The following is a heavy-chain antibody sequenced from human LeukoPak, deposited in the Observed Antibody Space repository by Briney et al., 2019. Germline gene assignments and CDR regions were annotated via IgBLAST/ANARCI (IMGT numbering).Heavy chain of an antibody. CDR3: ARDIRKYDTLTGWNFDY. CDR1: GFTFSAYS. J-gene: IGHJ4*02. V-gene: IGHV3-21*01. D-gene: IGHD3-9*01. CDR2: ISSSSSYI. Sequence: GGSLRLSCAASGFTFSAYSMNWVRQAPGTGLEWVSSISSSSSYIYYADSVKGRFTISRDYAKNSLYLQMNSLRAEDTAVYYCARDIRKYDTLTGWNFDYWGQGTLVTVSS.